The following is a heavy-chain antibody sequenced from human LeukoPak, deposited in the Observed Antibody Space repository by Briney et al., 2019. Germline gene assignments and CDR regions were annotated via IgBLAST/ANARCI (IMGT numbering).Heavy chain of an antibody. CDR1: GGTFSSYA. D-gene: IGHD4-17*01. J-gene: IGHJ4*02. V-gene: IGHV1-69*13. CDR3: ARDRRVNDYGDYVVDY. CDR2: IIPIFGTA. Sequence: ASVKVSCKASGGTFSSYAISWVRQAPGQGLEWMGGIIPIFGTANYAQKFQGIVTITADESTSTAYMELSSLRSEDTAVYYCARDRRVNDYGDYVVDYWGQGTLVTVSS.